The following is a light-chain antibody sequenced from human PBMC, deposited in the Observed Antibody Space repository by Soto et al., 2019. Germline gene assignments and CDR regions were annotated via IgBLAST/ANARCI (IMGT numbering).Light chain of an antibody. CDR2: KVS. Sequence: EVVMTQSPLSLPVTLGQPASISCRSSQSLEYSDGNTYFNWFHQRPGQSPRRLIYKVSNRDSGVPVRFSGRGSGTDFTLKISRVEAEDGVVYFCMQAAHWPYTFGQGNKLDIK. CDR3: MQAAHWPYT. CDR1: QSLEYSDGNTY. V-gene: IGKV2-30*01. J-gene: IGKJ2*01.